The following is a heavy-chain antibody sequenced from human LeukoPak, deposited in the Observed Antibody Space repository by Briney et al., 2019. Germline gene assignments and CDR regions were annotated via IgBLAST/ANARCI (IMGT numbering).Heavy chain of an antibody. CDR1: GGSFSGYY. V-gene: IGHV4-34*01. D-gene: IGHD2-8*01. CDR3: ARGEWNVLRH. J-gene: IGHJ4*02. Sequence: SETLSLTCAVYGGSFSGYYWSWIRQPPGKGLEWIGEINHSGSTNYNPSLKSRVTISVDTSKNQFSLKLSFVTAADTAVYYCARGEWNVLRHWGQGTLVTVSS. CDR2: INHSGST.